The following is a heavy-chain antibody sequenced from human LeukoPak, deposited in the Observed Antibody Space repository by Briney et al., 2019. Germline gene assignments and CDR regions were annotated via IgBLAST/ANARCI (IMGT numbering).Heavy chain of an antibody. CDR3: ARDHFYDFWSGYYSKTLDY. CDR2: IKQDGSEK. V-gene: IGHV3-7*01. J-gene: IGHJ4*02. D-gene: IGHD3-3*01. CDR1: GFTFSSYW. Sequence: PGGFLRLSCAASGFTFSSYWMSWVRQAPGKGLEWVANIKQDGSEKYYVDSVKGRFTISRDNAKNSLYLQMNSLRAEDTAVYYCARDHFYDFWSGYYSKTLDYWGQGTLVTVSS.